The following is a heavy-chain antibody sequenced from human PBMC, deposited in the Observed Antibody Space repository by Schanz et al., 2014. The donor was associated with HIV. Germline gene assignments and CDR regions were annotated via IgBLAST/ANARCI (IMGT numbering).Heavy chain of an antibody. V-gene: IGHV3-9*01. CDR2: MSWNRRRI. Sequence: EVQLLESGGGLVKPGGSLRLSCAASGFTLSNSAMHWVRQVPGKGLEWVSGMSWNRRRIGYGDAVKGRFTISRDNANNFVYLEMNGLRVEDTALYYCAKGIMGATEYYYGMDVWGQGTMVTVSS. CDR3: AKGIMGATEYYYGMDV. J-gene: IGHJ6*01. CDR1: GFTLSNSA. D-gene: IGHD1-26*01.